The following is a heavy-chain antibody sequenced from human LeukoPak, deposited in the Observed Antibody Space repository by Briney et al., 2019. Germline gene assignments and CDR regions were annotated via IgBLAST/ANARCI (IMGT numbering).Heavy chain of an antibody. J-gene: IGHJ3*02. V-gene: IGHV1-2*02. CDR3: AREIQLWFFHAFDI. CDR2: INPNSGGT. D-gene: IGHD5-18*01. Sequence: ASVKVSCKASGYTFTSYGISWVRQAPGQGLEWMGWINPNSGGTNYAQKFQGRVTMTRDTSISTAYMELSRLRSDDTAVYYCAREIQLWFFHAFDIWGQGTMVTVSS. CDR1: GYTFTSYG.